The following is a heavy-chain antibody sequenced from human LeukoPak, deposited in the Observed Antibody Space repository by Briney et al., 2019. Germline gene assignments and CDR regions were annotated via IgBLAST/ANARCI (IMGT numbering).Heavy chain of an antibody. CDR3: ARHGVLRFGESNFDY. CDR1: VCTFTRYG. CDR2: SSAYKGNT. V-gene: IGHV1-18*01. Sequence: ASVKVSCKACVCTFTRYGISWVRQAPRQGLAWMGWSSAYKGNTNHEHKPQGRVTMTTDTSTTKAYIELRSLRSDDTDVYYCARHGVLRFGESNFDYWGQGTLVTVSS. D-gene: IGHD3-10*01. J-gene: IGHJ4*02.